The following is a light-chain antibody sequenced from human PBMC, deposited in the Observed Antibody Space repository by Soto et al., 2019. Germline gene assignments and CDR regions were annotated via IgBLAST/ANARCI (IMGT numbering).Light chain of an antibody. CDR3: QQCVIWPLFT. V-gene: IGKV3-11*01. CDR2: DVS. CDR1: QSVSSSY. J-gene: IGKJ3*01. Sequence: EIVMTQSPAILSLSPGERATLSCRASQSVSSSYLAWYQQKPGQAPSLLIYDVSNRATGIPARFSGSGSGTDFTLTISSLEPEDFAVYYCQQCVIWPLFTFGPGTKVDIK.